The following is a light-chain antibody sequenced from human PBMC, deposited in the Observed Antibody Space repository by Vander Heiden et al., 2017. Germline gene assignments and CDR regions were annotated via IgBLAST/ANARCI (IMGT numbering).Light chain of an antibody. Sequence: QSALTQPRSVSGSPGQSVSFSCTGTSSDGGGYNYVSWYQQHPGKAPKLIIYDVSKRPSGVPDRFSGSKSGNTASLTISGLQADDEADYYCCSYGGSYTVFGGGTKLTVL. CDR2: DVS. J-gene: IGLJ2*01. CDR3: CSYGGSYTV. V-gene: IGLV2-11*01. CDR1: SSDGGGYNY.